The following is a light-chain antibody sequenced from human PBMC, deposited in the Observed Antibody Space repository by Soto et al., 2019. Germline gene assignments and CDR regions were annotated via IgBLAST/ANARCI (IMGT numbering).Light chain of an antibody. CDR2: EVS. J-gene: IGLJ1*01. CDR3: CSYAGSIPYV. Sequence: QSVLTQPASVSGSPGQSITISCTGTSSDVGSYNLVSWYQQHPGKAPKLMIYEVSKRPSGVSNRFSGSKSGNTASLTISGLQAEDEADYYCCSYAGSIPYVFGTGAKLTVL. CDR1: SSDVGSYNL. V-gene: IGLV2-23*02.